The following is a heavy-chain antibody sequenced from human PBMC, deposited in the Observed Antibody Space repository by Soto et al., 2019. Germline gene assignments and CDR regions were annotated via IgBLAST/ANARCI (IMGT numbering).Heavy chain of an antibody. V-gene: IGHV3-64D*06. Sequence: PGGSLRLSCSVFGFTFSDSYMHWVRQTPEKGLQYVSSISENGDITYYPDSVKGRFTISRDNSKSMVYLQMSSLRVEDTGVYYCVKDRFVDYWGQGVQVTVSS. CDR3: VKDRFVDY. CDR1: GFTFSDSY. CDR2: ISENGDIT. J-gene: IGHJ4*02.